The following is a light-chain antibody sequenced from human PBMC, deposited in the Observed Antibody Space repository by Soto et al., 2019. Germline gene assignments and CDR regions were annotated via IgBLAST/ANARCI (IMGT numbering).Light chain of an antibody. J-gene: IGKJ1*01. CDR1: QSISSW. CDR3: QQYNSYWT. CDR2: DAS. V-gene: IGKV1-5*01. Sequence: DILMTQSPSTLSASVGDRVTISCRASQSISSWLDWYQQKPGKAPKLLIYDASSLESGVPSRFSGSGSGTDFPLTISSLQPDDFATYCCQQYNSYWTFGQGTKVEIK.